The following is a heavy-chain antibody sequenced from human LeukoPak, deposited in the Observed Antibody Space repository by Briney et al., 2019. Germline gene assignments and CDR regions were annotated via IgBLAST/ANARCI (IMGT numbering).Heavy chain of an antibody. J-gene: IGHJ4*02. D-gene: IGHD2-2*01. Sequence: PSETLSLTCTVSGGSISSYYWSWIRQPPGKGLEWIGYIYYSGSTNYNPSLKSRVTISVDTSKNQFSLKLSSVTAEDTAVYYCAKDRIGRVVPAALDYWGQGTLVTVSS. V-gene: IGHV4-59*01. CDR3: AKDRIGRVVPAALDY. CDR2: IYYSGST. CDR1: GGSISSYY.